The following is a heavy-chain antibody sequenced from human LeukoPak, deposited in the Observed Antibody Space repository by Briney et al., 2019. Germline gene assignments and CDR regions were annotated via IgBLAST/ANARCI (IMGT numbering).Heavy chain of an antibody. CDR2: IFYAGST. CDR3: ARIGPILGAAWVDY. D-gene: IGHD3-3*02. J-gene: IGHJ4*02. Sequence: SETLSLTCAVSGYSISSNHWWGWIRQPPGKGLEWIGYIFYAGSTYYNPSLKSRVTMSVDTSKNQFSLRLSSVTAVDTAVYYCARIGPILGAAWVDYWGQGTLVFVSS. V-gene: IGHV4-28*01. CDR1: GYSISSNHW.